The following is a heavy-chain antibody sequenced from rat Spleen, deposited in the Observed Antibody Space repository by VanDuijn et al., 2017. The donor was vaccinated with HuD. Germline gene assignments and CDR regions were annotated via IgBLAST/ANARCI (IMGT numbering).Heavy chain of an antibody. V-gene: IGHV5-31*01. Sequence: EVQLVESGGGLVQPGRSLKLSCAASGFTFNNYWMTWIRQAPGTGLEWVASITNTGGSTYYPDSVKGRFTISRDNAKNTQYLQMDSLRSEDTATYYCARHEHYYYDGSYYYGGVMDAWGQGASVTVSS. J-gene: IGHJ4*01. D-gene: IGHD1-12*02. CDR2: ITNTGGST. CDR3: ARHEHYYYDGSYYYGGVMDA. CDR1: GFTFNNYW.